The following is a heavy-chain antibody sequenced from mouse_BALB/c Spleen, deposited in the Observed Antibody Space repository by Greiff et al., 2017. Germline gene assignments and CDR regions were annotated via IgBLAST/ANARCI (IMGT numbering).Heavy chain of an antibody. Sequence: QVQLQQPGAELVKPGASVKMSCKASGYTFTSYNMHWVKQTPGQGLEWIGAIYPGNGDTSYNQKFKGKATLTADKSSSTAYMQLSSLTSEDSAVYYCASMITTTAWFAYWGQGTLVTVSA. J-gene: IGHJ3*01. CDR1: GYTFTSYN. CDR3: ASMITTTAWFAY. V-gene: IGHV1-12*01. D-gene: IGHD2-4*01. CDR2: IYPGNGDT.